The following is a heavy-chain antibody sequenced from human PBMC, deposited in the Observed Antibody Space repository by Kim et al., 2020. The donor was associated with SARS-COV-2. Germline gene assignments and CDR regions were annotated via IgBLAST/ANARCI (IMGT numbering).Heavy chain of an antibody. CDR3: ARGEWTVTTPSGFDY. CDR1: GGSFSGYY. V-gene: IGHV4-34*01. D-gene: IGHD4-17*01. J-gene: IGHJ4*02. CDR2: INHSGST. Sequence: SETLSLTCAVYGGSFSGYYWSWIRQPPGKGLEWIGEINHSGSTNYNPSLKSRVTISVDTSKNQFSLKLSSVTAADTAVYYCARGEWTVTTPSGFDYWGQGTLVTVSS.